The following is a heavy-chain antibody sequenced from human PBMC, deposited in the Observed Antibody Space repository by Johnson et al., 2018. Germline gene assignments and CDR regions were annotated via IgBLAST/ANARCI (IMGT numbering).Heavy chain of an antibody. J-gene: IGHJ4*02. CDR2: ISGGGGTT. V-gene: IGHV3-23*04. CDR1: GFTFRTYA. Sequence: VQLVESGGGLVQPGGSLRLSCAASGFTFRTYAMSWVRQAPGKGLEWVSAISGGGGTTYYADPVKGRFTSSRDNSKNALYLQMNTLRAEDTAGYYCAKDSSTNNVFRVRVDYWGQGSLVTVSS. CDR3: AKDSSTNNVFRVRVDY. D-gene: IGHD6-19*01.